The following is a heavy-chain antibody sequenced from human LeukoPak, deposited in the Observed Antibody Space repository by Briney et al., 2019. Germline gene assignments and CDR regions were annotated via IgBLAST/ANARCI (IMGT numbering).Heavy chain of an antibody. CDR3: ARGTDYGAYGGTWFYYYYMDV. CDR2: INHNSGGT. J-gene: IGHJ6*03. CDR1: GYTFTAHY. V-gene: IGHV1-2*02. D-gene: IGHD4-17*01. Sequence: GASVKVSCKASGYTFTAHYLHWVRQAPGQGLEWMAWINHNSGGTKYAEKFQGRVTVTRDTSTSTAYMELSRLRSDDTAVYYCARGTDYGAYGGTWFYYYYMDVWGEGTTVTVSS.